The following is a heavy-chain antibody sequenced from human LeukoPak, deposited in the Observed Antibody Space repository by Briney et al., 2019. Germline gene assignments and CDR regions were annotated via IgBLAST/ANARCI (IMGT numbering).Heavy chain of an antibody. Sequence: GGSLRLSCAASGFTFSSYAMSWVRQAPGKGLEWVSAISGSGGSTYYADSVKDRFTISRDNSKNTLYLQMNSLRAEDTAVYYCAKDLAVAGLFDYWGQGTLVTVSS. D-gene: IGHD6-19*01. V-gene: IGHV3-23*01. CDR3: AKDLAVAGLFDY. CDR2: ISGSGGST. CDR1: GFTFSSYA. J-gene: IGHJ4*02.